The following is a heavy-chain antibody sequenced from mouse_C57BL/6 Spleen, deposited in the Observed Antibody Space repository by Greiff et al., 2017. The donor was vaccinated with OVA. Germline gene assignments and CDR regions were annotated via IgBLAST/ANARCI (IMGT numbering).Heavy chain of an antibody. D-gene: IGHD1-1*01. J-gene: IGHJ3*01. CDR2: INPNNGGT. CDR3: AREGITTVKTWFAY. Sequence: VQLKESGPELVKPGASVKMSCKASGYTFTDYNMHWVKQSHGKSLEWIGYINPNNGGTSYNQKFKGKATLTVNKSSSTAYMELRSLTSEDSAVYYCAREGITTVKTWFAYWGQGTLVTVSA. V-gene: IGHV1-22*01. CDR1: GYTFTDYN.